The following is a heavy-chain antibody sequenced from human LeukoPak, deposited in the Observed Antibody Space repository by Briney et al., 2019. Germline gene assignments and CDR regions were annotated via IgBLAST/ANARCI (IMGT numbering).Heavy chain of an antibody. Sequence: PGGSLRLSCAASGFTVSSNYMSWVRQAPGKGLEWVSVIYSGGSTYYADSVKGRFTISRDNSKNTLYLQMNSLRAEDTAVYYCAKDRALRYFDWLLVDAFDIWGQGTMVTVSS. CDR3: AKDRALRYFDWLLVDAFDI. CDR2: IYSGGST. CDR1: GFTVSSNY. J-gene: IGHJ3*02. D-gene: IGHD3-9*01. V-gene: IGHV3-53*01.